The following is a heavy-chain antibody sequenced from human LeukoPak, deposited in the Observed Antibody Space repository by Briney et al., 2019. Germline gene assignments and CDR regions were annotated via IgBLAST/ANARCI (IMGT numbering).Heavy chain of an antibody. CDR3: ARSRGRIMITFGGGPDAFDI. CDR1: GYTFTGYY. CDR2: INPNSGGT. D-gene: IGHD3-16*01. Sequence: ASVKVSCKASGYTFTGYYMHWVRQAPGQGLEWVGWINPNSGGTNYAQKFQGRVTMTRDTSISTAYMELSRLRSDDTAVYYCARSRGRIMITFGGGPDAFDIWGQGTMVTVSS. J-gene: IGHJ3*02. V-gene: IGHV1-2*02.